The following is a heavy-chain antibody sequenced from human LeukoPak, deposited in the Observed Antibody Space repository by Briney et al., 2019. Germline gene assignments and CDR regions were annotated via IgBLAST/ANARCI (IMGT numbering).Heavy chain of an antibody. Sequence: PGGSLRLSCAASGFTFSSYAMSWVRQAPGKGLEWVSAISGSGGSTYYADSVKGRFTISRDNSKNTLYLQMNSLRAEDTAVYYCASTGQYSRNNNFDSWGQGTLVTVSS. CDR2: ISGSGGST. CDR1: GFTFSSYA. CDR3: ASTGQYSRNNNFDS. D-gene: IGHD6-6*01. J-gene: IGHJ4*02. V-gene: IGHV3-23*01.